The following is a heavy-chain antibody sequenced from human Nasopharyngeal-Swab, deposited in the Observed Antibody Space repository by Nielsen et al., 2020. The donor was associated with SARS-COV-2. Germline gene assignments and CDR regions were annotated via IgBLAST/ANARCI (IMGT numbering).Heavy chain of an antibody. Sequence: GESLKISCKGSGYSFTSYWIGWVRQMPGKGLEWMGIIYPGDSDTRYSPSFQGQVTISADKSISTAYLQWSSLKASDPAMYFCARHIPPPLWEYTPDYYYYGMDVWGLGTTVTVS. D-gene: IGHD1-26*01. V-gene: IGHV5-51*01. J-gene: IGHJ6*02. CDR3: ARHIPPPLWEYTPDYYYYGMDV. CDR2: IYPGDSDT. CDR1: GYSFTSYW.